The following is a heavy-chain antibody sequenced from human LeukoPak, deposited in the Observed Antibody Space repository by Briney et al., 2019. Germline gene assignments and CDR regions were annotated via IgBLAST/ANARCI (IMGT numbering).Heavy chain of an antibody. CDR3: AKFFAPSGGASGWIWTIDN. J-gene: IGHJ4*02. CDR2: ISGSGETT. D-gene: IGHD6-25*01. Sequence: GGPLRLSCAASRFTFSSYAMTWVRQPPGKGLQWVAAISGSGETTYYADFAKGRFSISRDNSENTLNLQMYSLRAEDTAVYYCAKFFAPSGGASGWIWTIDNWGQGTLVIASS. V-gene: IGHV3-23*01. CDR1: RFTFSSYA.